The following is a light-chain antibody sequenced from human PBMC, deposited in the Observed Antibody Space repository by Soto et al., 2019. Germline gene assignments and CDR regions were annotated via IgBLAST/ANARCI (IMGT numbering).Light chain of an antibody. CDR3: SSYAGSSTV. J-gene: IGLJ1*01. CDR1: ISDVGGYNY. CDR2: EVN. V-gene: IGLV2-8*01. Sequence: QCLLNQPPSASGSRGQSFAISCTGTISDVGGYNYVSWYQQHPGKAPKLMIYEVNKRPSGVPDRFSGSKSGNTASLTVSGLQAEDEADYYCSSYAGSSTVFGTGTKVTVL.